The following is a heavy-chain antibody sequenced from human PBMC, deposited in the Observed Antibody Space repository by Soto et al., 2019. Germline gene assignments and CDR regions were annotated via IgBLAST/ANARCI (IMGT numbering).Heavy chain of an antibody. CDR1: GDTFHRHA. J-gene: IGHJ4*02. CDR3: AVIGYDLDY. D-gene: IGHD5-12*01. Sequence: QVQLVQSGAEVKKPGSSVKVSCKGSGDTFHRHALSWVRQAPGQGLEWMGGIIPMFGTANYAQKFQGRVTITADTSTSTAYLELSSLRFGDTAFYYCAVIGYDLDYWGQGTLVAVSS. CDR2: IIPMFGTA. V-gene: IGHV1-69*06.